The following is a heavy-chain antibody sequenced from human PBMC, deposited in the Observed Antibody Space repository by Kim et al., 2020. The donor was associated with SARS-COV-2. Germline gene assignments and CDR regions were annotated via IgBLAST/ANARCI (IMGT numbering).Heavy chain of an antibody. D-gene: IGHD3-22*01. V-gene: IGHV1-18*01. CDR3: ARDYYESSGYDY. Sequence: TYAQKLHGGVTVTTDTSTSTAYMELRSLRSEDTAVYYCARDYYESSGYDYWGQGTLVTVSS. J-gene: IGHJ4*02.